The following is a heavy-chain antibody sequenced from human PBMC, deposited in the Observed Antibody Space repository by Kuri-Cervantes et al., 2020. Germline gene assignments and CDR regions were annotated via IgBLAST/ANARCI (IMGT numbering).Heavy chain of an antibody. V-gene: IGHV4-59*08. CDR3: ARHDYGGSKDFDY. J-gene: IGHJ4*02. CDR2: IYHSGST. D-gene: IGHD4-23*01. CDR1: GGSISSYY. Sequence: SETLSLTCTVSGGSISSYYWSWIRQPPGKGLEWIGSIYHSGSTYYNPSLKSRVTISVDTSKNQFSLKLSSVTAADTAVYYCARHDYGGSKDFDYWGQGTLVTVSS.